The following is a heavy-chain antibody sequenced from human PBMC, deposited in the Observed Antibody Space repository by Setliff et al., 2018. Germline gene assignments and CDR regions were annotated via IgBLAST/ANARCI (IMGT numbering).Heavy chain of an antibody. D-gene: IGHD1-26*01. CDR2: FDPEDEET. Sequence: GASVKVSCKVSGYRLIEVSMHWVRQAPGKGLEWMGGFDPEDEETIYAQKFQGWVTMTRDTSISTAYMELSRLRSDDTAVYYCARALGATITHFDYWGQGTLVT. J-gene: IGHJ4*02. CDR1: GYRLIEVS. V-gene: IGHV1-24*01. CDR3: ARALGATITHFDY.